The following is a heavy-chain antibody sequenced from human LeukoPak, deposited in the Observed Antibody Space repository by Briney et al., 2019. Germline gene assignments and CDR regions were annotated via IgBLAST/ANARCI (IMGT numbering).Heavy chain of an antibody. Sequence: ASVKVSCKASGGTFSSYAISWVRQAPGQGLEWMGRIVPIFGTANYAQKFQGRVTITTDESTSTAYMELSSLRSEDTAVYYCARDILPGFDYWGQGTLVTVSS. CDR3: ARDILPGFDY. J-gene: IGHJ4*02. CDR2: IVPIFGTA. V-gene: IGHV1-69*05. CDR1: GGTFSSYA. D-gene: IGHD1-14*01.